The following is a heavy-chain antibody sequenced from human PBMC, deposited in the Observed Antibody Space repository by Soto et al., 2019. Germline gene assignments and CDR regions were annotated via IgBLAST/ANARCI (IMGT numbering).Heavy chain of an antibody. CDR1: GYSFNSNW. V-gene: IGHV5-51*01. Sequence: PGESLKISCKGSGYSFNSNWIGWVRQMPGKGLERMGIIYPGDSDTRYSPSFQGQVTISADKSITTAYLQWSSLRASDSAMYYCARLFDTSGWYDYWGQGTLVTVPQ. D-gene: IGHD6-19*01. CDR3: ARLFDTSGWYDY. CDR2: IYPGDSDT. J-gene: IGHJ4*02.